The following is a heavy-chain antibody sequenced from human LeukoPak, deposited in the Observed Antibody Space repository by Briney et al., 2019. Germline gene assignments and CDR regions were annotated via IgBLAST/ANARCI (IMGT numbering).Heavy chain of an antibody. CDR1: GFTFSSYW. Sequence: PGGSLRLSCAASGFTFSSYWMSWVRQAPGKGLEWVAVISYDGSNKYYADSVKGRFTISRDNSKNTLYLQMNSLRAEDTAVYYCARDRGMQWLVRGSYYFDYWGQGTLVTVSS. V-gene: IGHV3-30-3*01. CDR2: ISYDGSNK. D-gene: IGHD6-19*01. CDR3: ARDRGMQWLVRGSYYFDY. J-gene: IGHJ4*02.